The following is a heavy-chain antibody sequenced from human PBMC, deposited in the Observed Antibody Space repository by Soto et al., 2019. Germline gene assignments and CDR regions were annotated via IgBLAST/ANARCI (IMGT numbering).Heavy chain of an antibody. CDR2: IIPIFGIA. V-gene: IGHV1-69*04. Sequence: SVKVSCKASGGTFSSYAISWVRQAPGQGLEWMGRIIPIFGIANYAQKFQGRVTITADKSTSTAYMELSSLRSEDTAVYYCARAQYQDDAFDIWGQGTMVTVSS. CDR3: ARAQYQDDAFDI. D-gene: IGHD2-2*01. CDR1: GGTFSSYA. J-gene: IGHJ3*02.